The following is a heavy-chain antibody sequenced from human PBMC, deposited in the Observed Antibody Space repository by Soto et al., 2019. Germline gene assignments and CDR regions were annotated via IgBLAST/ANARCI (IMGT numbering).Heavy chain of an antibody. CDR1: GFTLSSYA. CDR2: MSFDGSKA. J-gene: IGHJ6*02. D-gene: IGHD2-2*01. V-gene: IGHV3-30*04. Sequence: QVQLVESGGGVVQPGRSLSLSCAASGFTLSSYAVHWVRQAPGKGLEWVAVMSFDGSKASHADSVKGRFTISRDNSKNTVSLQMNSLRVEDSAVDYCARGPPGVVPGAIGSGGMDVWGQGTTVTVSS. CDR3: ARGPPGVVPGAIGSGGMDV.